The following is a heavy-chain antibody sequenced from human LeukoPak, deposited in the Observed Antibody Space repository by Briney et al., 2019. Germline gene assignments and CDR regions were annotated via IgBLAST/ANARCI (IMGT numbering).Heavy chain of an antibody. Sequence: SETLSLTCTVSGGSISSSSYYWGWIRQPPGKGLEWIGSIYYSGSTYYNPSLKSRVTISVDTSKNQFSLKLSSVTAADTAVYYCARDPLLWFGELLSYYYMDVWGKGTTVTVSS. CDR2: IYYSGST. CDR3: ARDPLLWFGELLSYYYMDV. D-gene: IGHD3-10*01. V-gene: IGHV4-39*07. CDR1: GGSISSSSYY. J-gene: IGHJ6*03.